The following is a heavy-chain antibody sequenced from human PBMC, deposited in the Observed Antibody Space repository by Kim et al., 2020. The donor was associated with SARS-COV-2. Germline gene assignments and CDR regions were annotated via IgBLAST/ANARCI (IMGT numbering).Heavy chain of an antibody. CDR3: AREESGYGDGCFDP. J-gene: IGHJ5*02. V-gene: IGHV4-34*01. CDR1: GGSFSGYY. Sequence: SETLSLTCAVYGGSFSGYYWSWIRQPPGKGLEWIGEINHSGSTNYNPSLKSRVTISVDTSKNQFSLKLSSVTAADTAVYYCAREESGYGDGCFDPWGQGT. D-gene: IGHD5-18*01. CDR2: INHSGST.